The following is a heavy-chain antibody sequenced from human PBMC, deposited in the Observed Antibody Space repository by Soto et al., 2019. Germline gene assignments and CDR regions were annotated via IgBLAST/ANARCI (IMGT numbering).Heavy chain of an antibody. V-gene: IGHV3-23*01. D-gene: IGHD3-10*01. CDR1: GFTFSNYA. CDR3: AKGAYGSGSYDC. Sequence: EVQLLESGGGLVQPGGSLRLSCTASGFTFSNYAMTWVRQSPGKGLEWVSGISGSGSSNSYADSVKGRFTITRDNSKNTLYLQMNSLRDEDRATYCWAKGAYGSGSYDCWGQGTLVTGSS. J-gene: IGHJ4*02. CDR2: ISGSGSSN.